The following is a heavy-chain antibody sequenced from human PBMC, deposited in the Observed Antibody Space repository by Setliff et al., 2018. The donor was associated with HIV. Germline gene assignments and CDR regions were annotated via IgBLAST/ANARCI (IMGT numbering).Heavy chain of an antibody. Sequence: GESLKISCAASGFIFRNYAMHWVRQAPGKGLEYVSAISTDGYHTYYADSVQGRFTISRDSSKDTLYLQMDSLRADDMAVYYCAGERVIAPPIRALDIWGQGTMVTV. CDR1: GFIFRNYA. CDR3: AGERVIAPPIRALDI. V-gene: IGHV3-64*02. CDR2: ISTDGYHT. D-gene: IGHD2-21*01. J-gene: IGHJ3*02.